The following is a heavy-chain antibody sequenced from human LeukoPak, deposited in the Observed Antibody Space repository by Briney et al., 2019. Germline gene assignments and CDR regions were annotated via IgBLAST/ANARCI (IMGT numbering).Heavy chain of an antibody. Sequence: GESLKISCKASSYNFANYWIVWVRQMPGKGLEWMGLIYPGGSQTIYSPSFQGQVTISADKSISTAYLQWSSLKASDTAMYYCALRAVAGTYYFDYWGQGTLVTVSS. D-gene: IGHD6-19*01. CDR3: ALRAVAGTYYFDY. CDR1: SYNFANYW. V-gene: IGHV5-51*01. CDR2: IYPGGSQT. J-gene: IGHJ4*02.